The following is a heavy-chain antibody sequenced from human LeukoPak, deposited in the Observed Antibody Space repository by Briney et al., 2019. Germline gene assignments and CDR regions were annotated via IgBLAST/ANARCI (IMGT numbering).Heavy chain of an antibody. CDR3: ARAPDSSSFDY. Sequence: GRSLRLSCAASGFTFSSYAMHWVRQAPGKGLEWVAVISYGGSNKYYADSVKGRFTISRDNSKNTLYLQMNSLRAEDTAVYYCARAPDSSSFDYWGQGTLVTVSS. J-gene: IGHJ4*02. CDR1: GFTFSSYA. CDR2: ISYGGSNK. D-gene: IGHD6-6*01. V-gene: IGHV3-30*01.